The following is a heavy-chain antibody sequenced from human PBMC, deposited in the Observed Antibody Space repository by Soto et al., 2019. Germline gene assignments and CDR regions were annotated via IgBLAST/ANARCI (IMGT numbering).Heavy chain of an antibody. V-gene: IGHV3-23*01. CDR1: GFTFSSYA. D-gene: IGHD2-8*01. J-gene: IGHJ4*02. CDR3: AKDFEDIVLMVYAC. CDR2: ISGSGGST. Sequence: PGGCLRLCCAASGFTFSSYAMSWVRQAPGKGLEWVSAISGSGGSTYYADSVKGRFTISRDNSKNTLYLQMNSLRAEDTAVYYCAKDFEDIVLMVYACWGQGTLVTVSS.